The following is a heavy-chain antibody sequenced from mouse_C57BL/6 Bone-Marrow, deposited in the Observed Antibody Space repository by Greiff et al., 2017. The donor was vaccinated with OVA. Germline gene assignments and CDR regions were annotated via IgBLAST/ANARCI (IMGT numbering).Heavy chain of an antibody. CDR2: IYPSDSET. V-gene: IGHV1-61*01. J-gene: IGHJ1*03. Sequence: VQLQQPGAELVRPGSSVKLSCKASGYTFTSYWMDWVKQRPGQGLEWIGNIYPSDSETHYNQKFKDKATLTVDKSSSTAYMQLSSLTSEDSAFYYCARPGYFDVWGTGTTVTVSS. CDR3: ARPGYFDV. CDR1: GYTFTSYW.